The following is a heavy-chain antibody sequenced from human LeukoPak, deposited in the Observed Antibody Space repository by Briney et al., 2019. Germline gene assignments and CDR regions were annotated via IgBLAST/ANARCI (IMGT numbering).Heavy chain of an antibody. CDR2: IYTSGST. V-gene: IGHV4-4*07. CDR1: GGSISSYY. J-gene: IGHJ4*02. D-gene: IGHD5-18*01. Sequence: PSETLSLTCTVSGGSISSYYWSWIRQPAGKGLEWIGRIYTSGSTNYNPSLKSRVTMSVDTSKNQFSLKLSSVTAADTAVYYCAKDPRKYSYGEVYYFDYWGQGTLVTVSS. CDR3: AKDPRKYSYGEVYYFDY.